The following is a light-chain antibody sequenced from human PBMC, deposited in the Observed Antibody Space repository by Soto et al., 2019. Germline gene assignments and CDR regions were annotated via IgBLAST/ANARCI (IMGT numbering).Light chain of an antibody. CDR3: QAWDSNSDV. CDR2: QDT. Sequence: SYELTQPPSVSVSPGQTAIIACSGDELENRFVSWYQQKPGQSPVLVIYQDTKRASGIPERFSGSNSGNTATLTIGGTQAMDEADYYCQAWDSNSDVFGTGTKVTVL. CDR1: ELENRF. V-gene: IGLV3-1*01. J-gene: IGLJ1*01.